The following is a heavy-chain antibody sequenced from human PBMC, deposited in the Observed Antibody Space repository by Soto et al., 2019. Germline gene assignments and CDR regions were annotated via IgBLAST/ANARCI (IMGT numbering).Heavy chain of an antibody. CDR1: GYTFTTCD. V-gene: IGHV1-8*02. Sequence: QVQLVQSGAEVKKPGASVKVSCKASGYTFTTCDIHWVRQAPGRGLEWMGWMNPYTGKTGNAQRVQGRGTMTRDTFIRTAYMEVSSLRSEDTGVYYCVRRTERSGPHSFDAWGEGTLVTVSS. D-gene: IGHD6-25*01. J-gene: IGHJ4*02. CDR3: VRRTERSGPHSFDA. CDR2: MNPYTGKT.